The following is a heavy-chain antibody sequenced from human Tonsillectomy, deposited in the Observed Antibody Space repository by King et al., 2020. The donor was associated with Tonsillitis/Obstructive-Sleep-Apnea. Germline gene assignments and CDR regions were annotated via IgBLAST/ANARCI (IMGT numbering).Heavy chain of an antibody. Sequence: QLVQSGAEVKKPGASVKVSCKASGYTFNSYYMHCVRQAPGQGLEWMGIINPSGCSTSYAQKFQGRVTMTRDTSTSTVSMELSSLTSEDTAVYFCSREWGSYAFDIWGQGTMVTVSS. J-gene: IGHJ3*02. V-gene: IGHV1-46*02. CDR2: INPSGCST. CDR3: SREWGSYAFDI. CDR1: GYTFNSYY. D-gene: IGHD3-16*01.